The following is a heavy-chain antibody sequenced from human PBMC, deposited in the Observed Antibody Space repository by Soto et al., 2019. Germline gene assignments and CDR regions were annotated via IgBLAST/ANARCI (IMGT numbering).Heavy chain of an antibody. Sequence: EVQLVESGGGLVKPGGSLRLACAASGFTLRTAWMNWVRQAPGKGLEWVGRIKRESDGGTTDYGVSVRGRFTISRDESQNTLYLQMNSLGTEDTAVYYCATEPHFYDSSGVDVWGQGTTVTVSS. CDR2: IKRESDGGTT. CDR1: GFTLRTAW. V-gene: IGHV3-15*07. J-gene: IGHJ6*02. CDR3: ATEPHFYDSSGVDV.